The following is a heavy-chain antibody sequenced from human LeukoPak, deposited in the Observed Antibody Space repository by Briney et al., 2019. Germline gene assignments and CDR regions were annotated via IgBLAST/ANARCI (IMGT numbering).Heavy chain of an antibody. CDR1: GFTFSTYW. V-gene: IGHV3-7*01. CDR2: IKQDGSEK. D-gene: IGHD4-17*01. Sequence: GGSLRLSCAASGFTFSTYWMSWVRQAPEKGLEWVANIKQDGSEKYYVDSVKGRFTISRDNAKNSLYLQMNSLRADDTAVYYCARENDYTDYGQDYNYYMDVWGNGTTVTVPS. J-gene: IGHJ6*03. CDR3: ARENDYTDYGQDYNYYMDV.